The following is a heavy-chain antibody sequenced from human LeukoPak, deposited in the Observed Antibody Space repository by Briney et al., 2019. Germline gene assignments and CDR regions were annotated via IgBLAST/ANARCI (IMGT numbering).Heavy chain of an antibody. V-gene: IGHV4-34*01. Sequence: SETLSLTCAVYGGSFSGYYWSRIRQPPGKGLEWIGEINHSGSTNYNPSLKSRVTISVDTSKNQFSLKLSSVTAAGTAVYYCARDPLGCGYYGNYYGMDVWGQGTTVTVSS. CDR2: INHSGST. J-gene: IGHJ6*02. D-gene: IGHD3-3*01. CDR3: ARDPLGCGYYGNYYGMDV. CDR1: GGSFSGYY.